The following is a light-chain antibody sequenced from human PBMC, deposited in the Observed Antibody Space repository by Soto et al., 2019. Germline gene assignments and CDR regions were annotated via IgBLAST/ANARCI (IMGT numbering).Light chain of an antibody. J-gene: IGKJ1*01. CDR3: QQRSNWPPWT. Sequence: EIALTQSPSNLSLSPAQRATLSCRASQSVSSYLAWYQQKPGQAPRLLIYDASNRATGIPARFSGSGSGTDFTLTISSLEPEDFAVYYCQQRSNWPPWTFGQGTKVDIK. CDR1: QSVSSY. CDR2: DAS. V-gene: IGKV3-11*01.